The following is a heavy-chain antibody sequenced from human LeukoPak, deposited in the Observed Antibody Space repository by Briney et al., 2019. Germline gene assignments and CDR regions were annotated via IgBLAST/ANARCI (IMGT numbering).Heavy chain of an antibody. CDR2: INHSGST. CDR1: GGSFSGYY. Sequence: ASETLSLTCAVYGGSFSGYYWSWIRQPPGKGLEWIGEINHSGSTNYNPSLKSRVTMSVDTSKNQFSLKLSSVTAADTAVYYCAREDAYSSSWNNWLDPWGQGTLVTVSS. V-gene: IGHV4-34*01. D-gene: IGHD6-13*01. CDR3: AREDAYSSSWNNWLDP. J-gene: IGHJ5*02.